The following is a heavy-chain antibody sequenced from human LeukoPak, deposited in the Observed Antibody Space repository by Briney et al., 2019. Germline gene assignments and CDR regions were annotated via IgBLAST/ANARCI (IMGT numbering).Heavy chain of an antibody. J-gene: IGHJ4*02. CDR2: LHSSGTN. V-gene: IGHV4-4*07. CDR3: ARDSDYHASGHDY. D-gene: IGHD3-10*01. CDR1: GDSISSYY. Sequence: PSETLSLTCTVSGDSISSYYWSWIRQSAGRGLEWIGRLHSSGTNNYNPYLESRVTMSVDTSKNQFSLMLSSVTAADTAIYYCARDSDYHASGHDYWGQGTLVTVSS.